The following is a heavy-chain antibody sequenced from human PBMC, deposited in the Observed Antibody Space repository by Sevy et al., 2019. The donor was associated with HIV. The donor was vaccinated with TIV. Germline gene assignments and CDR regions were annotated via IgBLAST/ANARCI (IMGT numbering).Heavy chain of an antibody. Sequence: GGSLSLSCAAPEFPLDDNGMGGARQAPGKGLEGVSGINGKGGSLSYADSLRGRFTISRDNAKNSLYLQMNSLRAEDTAFYYCARSGDDSSGFYYWWFDPWGQGTLVTVSS. J-gene: IGHJ5*02. V-gene: IGHV3-20*04. CDR3: ARSGDDSSGFYYWWFDP. CDR2: INGKGGSL. CDR1: EFPLDDNG. D-gene: IGHD3-22*01.